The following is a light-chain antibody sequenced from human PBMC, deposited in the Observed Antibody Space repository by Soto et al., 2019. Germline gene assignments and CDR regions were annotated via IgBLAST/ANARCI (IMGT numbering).Light chain of an antibody. CDR2: EVG. CDR3: SSYTSSSTLVV. J-gene: IGLJ2*01. V-gene: IGLV2-14*01. CDR1: SSDVGGYNY. Sequence: QSALTQPASVSGSPGKSITISCTGTSSDVGGYNYVSWYQQYPGKAPKLMIYEVGNRPSGVSSRFSGSKSGNTASLTISGLPAEDEADYYCSSYTSSSTLVVFGGGNKLTVL.